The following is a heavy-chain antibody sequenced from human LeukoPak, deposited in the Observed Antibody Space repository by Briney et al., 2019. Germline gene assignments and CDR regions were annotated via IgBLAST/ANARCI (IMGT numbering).Heavy chain of an antibody. V-gene: IGHV1-69*13. CDR3: ARLLVYGGNSGEDYYYYMDV. J-gene: IGHJ6*03. D-gene: IGHD4-23*01. CDR1: GGTFSSYA. CDR2: IIPIFGTA. Sequence: SVKVSCKASGGTFSSYAISWVRQAPGQGLEWMGGIIPIFGTANYAQKFQGRVTITADESTSTAYMELSSLRSEDTAVYYCARLLVYGGNSGEDYYYYMDVWGKGTTVTVSS.